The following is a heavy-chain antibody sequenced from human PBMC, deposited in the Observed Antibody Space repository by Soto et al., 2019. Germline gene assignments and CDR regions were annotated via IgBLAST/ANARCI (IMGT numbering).Heavy chain of an antibody. CDR2: INPSGGST. J-gene: IGHJ1*01. D-gene: IGHD3-22*01. Sequence: ASVKVSCKASGYTFTSYYMHWVRQAPGQGLEWMGIINPSGGSTSYAQKFQGRFTISRDNSKNTLYLQMNSLRAEDTAVYYCTKGVVVITSYFQHWGQGTLVTVS. CDR1: GYTFTSYY. CDR3: TKGVVVITSYFQH. V-gene: IGHV1-46*01.